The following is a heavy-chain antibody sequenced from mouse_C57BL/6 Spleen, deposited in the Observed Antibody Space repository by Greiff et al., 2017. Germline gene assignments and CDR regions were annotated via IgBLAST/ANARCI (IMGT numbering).Heavy chain of an antibody. Sequence: QVQLQQPGAELVKPGASVKMSCKASGYTFTSYWITWVKQRPGQGLEWIGDIYPGSGSTNYNEKFKSKATLTVDTSSSTAYMQLSSLTSEDSAVYYCARGGNYVDWDFDVWGTGTTVTVPS. CDR3: ARGGNYVDWDFDV. CDR1: GYTFTSYW. J-gene: IGHJ1*03. CDR2: IYPGSGST. D-gene: IGHD2-1*01. V-gene: IGHV1-55*01.